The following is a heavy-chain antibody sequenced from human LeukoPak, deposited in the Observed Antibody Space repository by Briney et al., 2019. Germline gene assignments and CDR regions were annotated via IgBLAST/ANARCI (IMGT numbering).Heavy chain of an antibody. Sequence: ASVKVSCKASGYTFTGYYMHGVGQAPGQGLDGMGWINPNSGGTNYAQKFQGRVTMTRDTSISTAYMELSRLRSDDTAVYYCARSLYSGSYYRFGYWGQGTLVTVSS. V-gene: IGHV1-2*02. CDR3: ARSLYSGSYYRFGY. J-gene: IGHJ4*02. CDR2: INPNSGGT. CDR1: GYTFTGYY. D-gene: IGHD1-26*01.